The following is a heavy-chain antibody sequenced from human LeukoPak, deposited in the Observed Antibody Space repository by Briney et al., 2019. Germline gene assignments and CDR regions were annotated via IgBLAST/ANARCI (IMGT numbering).Heavy chain of an antibody. V-gene: IGHV3-21*01. CDR1: GFTFSSYS. CDR3: ARYSSSSRHKDY. CDR2: ISSSSSYI. D-gene: IGHD6-6*01. Sequence: GGSLGLSCAASGFTFSSYSMNWVRQAPGKGLEWVSSISSSSSYIYYADSVKGRFTISRDNAKNSLYLQMNSLRAEDTAVYYCARYSSSSRHKDYWGQGTLVTVSS. J-gene: IGHJ4*02.